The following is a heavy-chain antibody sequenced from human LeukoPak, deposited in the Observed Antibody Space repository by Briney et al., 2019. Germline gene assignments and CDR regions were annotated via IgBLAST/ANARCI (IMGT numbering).Heavy chain of an antibody. J-gene: IGHJ6*02. CDR1: GYSFTSYW. V-gene: IGHV5-10-1*01. CDR3: ARDYYGSGSYYKPPYYYYGMDV. D-gene: IGHD3-10*01. Sequence: GESLKISCKGSGYSFTSYWISWVRQMPGKGLEWMGRIDPSDSYTNYSPSFQGHVTISADKSISTAYLQWSSLKASDTAMYYCARDYYGSGSYYKPPYYYYGMDVWGQGTTVTVSS. CDR2: IDPSDSYT.